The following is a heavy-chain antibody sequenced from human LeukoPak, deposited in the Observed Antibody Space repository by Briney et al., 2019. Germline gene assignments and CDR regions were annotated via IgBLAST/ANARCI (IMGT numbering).Heavy chain of an antibody. Sequence: GGSLRLSCAASGFTFSSYSMNWVRQAPGKGLEWVSSISSSSSYIYYADSVKGRFTISRDNAKNSLYLQMNSLRAEDTAVYYCARGRTHYDILTGYYRRQDFDYWGQGTLVTVSS. V-gene: IGHV3-21*01. CDR2: ISSSSSYI. CDR1: GFTFSSYS. J-gene: IGHJ4*02. CDR3: ARGRTHYDILTGYYRRQDFDY. D-gene: IGHD3-9*01.